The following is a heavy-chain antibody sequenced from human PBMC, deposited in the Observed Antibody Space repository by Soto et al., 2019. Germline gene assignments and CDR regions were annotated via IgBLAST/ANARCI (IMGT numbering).Heavy chain of an antibody. D-gene: IGHD4-4*01. CDR3: ARSHGYSNYVGFDY. J-gene: IGHJ4*02. Sequence: LCDRYPVAEGNIVGGGGCWSWMKQHPGKGLEWIGYIYYSGSTYYNPSLKSRVTISVDTSKNQFSLKLSSVTAADTAVYYCARSHGYSNYVGFDYWGQGALVT. CDR2: IYYSGST. V-gene: IGHV4-31*03. CDR1: EGNIVGGGGC.